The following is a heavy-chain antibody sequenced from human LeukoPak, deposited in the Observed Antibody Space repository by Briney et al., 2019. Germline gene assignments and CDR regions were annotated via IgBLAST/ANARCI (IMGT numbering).Heavy chain of an antibody. J-gene: IGHJ4*02. CDR1: GGSISSGDYY. V-gene: IGHV4-30-4*08. CDR3: AREDGSTSCYTL. Sequence: SETLSLTCTVSGGSISSGDYYWSWIRHPPGKGLEWSGYIYYSGSTYYNPSLKSRVTISVDTSKNQFSLKLSSVTAAAKAVYYCAREDGSTSCYTLWGQGTLVTVSS. D-gene: IGHD2-2*02. CDR2: IYYSGST.